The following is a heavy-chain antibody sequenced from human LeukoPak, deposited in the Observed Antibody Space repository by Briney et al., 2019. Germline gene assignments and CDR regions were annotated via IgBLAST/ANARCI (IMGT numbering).Heavy chain of an antibody. CDR2: IWYDGSNK. Sequence: PGRSLRLPCAASGFTFSSYGMPWVRQAPGKGLEWVAVIWYDGSNKYYADSVKGRFTISRDNSKNTLYLQMNSLRAEDTAVYYCASDRQYCSSTSCYRLGDFDYWGQGTLVTVSS. V-gene: IGHV3-33*01. J-gene: IGHJ4*02. D-gene: IGHD2-2*02. CDR1: GFTFSSYG. CDR3: ASDRQYCSSTSCYRLGDFDY.